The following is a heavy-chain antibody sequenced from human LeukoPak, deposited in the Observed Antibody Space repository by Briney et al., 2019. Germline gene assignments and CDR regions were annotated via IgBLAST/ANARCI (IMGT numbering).Heavy chain of an antibody. D-gene: IGHD3-10*01. CDR2: ISSSGRTI. CDR3: ARGFYDGGSGSYYNPYGMDV. Sequence: GGSLRLSCAASGFTFSDYYMNWFRQAPGKGLQLLSYISSSGRTISYADSVKGRFTISRDNAKNSLYLQMNSLRGEDTAVYYCARGFYDGGSGSYYNPYGMDVWGQGTTVTVSS. V-gene: IGHV3-11*01. CDR1: GFTFSDYY. J-gene: IGHJ6*02.